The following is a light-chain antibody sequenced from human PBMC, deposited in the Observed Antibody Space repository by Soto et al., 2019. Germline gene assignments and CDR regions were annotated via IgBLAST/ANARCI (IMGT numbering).Light chain of an antibody. CDR1: NRDVGGFGL. CDR2: EVS. J-gene: IGLJ1*01. V-gene: IGLV2-14*02. Sequence: QSVLTQPASVSGSPGQSITIPCNGTNRDVGGFGLVAWYQQHPGKAPKLLIYEVSNRPSGVSNRFSGSKSGNTASLTISGLQAEDEADYYCSSYTSSSTLVFGTGTKVTVL. CDR3: SSYTSSSTLV.